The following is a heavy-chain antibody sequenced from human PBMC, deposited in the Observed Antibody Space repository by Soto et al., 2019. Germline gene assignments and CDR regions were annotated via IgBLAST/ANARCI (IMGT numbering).Heavy chain of an antibody. Sequence: SETLSITCTVSGGSISSGDYYWSWIRQPPGKGLEWIGYIYYSGSTYYNPSLKSRVTISVDTSKNQFSLKLSSVTAADTAVYYCARGYSNYGAFDYWGQGTLVTVSS. D-gene: IGHD4-4*01. CDR2: IYYSGST. J-gene: IGHJ4*02. CDR1: GGSISSGDYY. CDR3: ARGYSNYGAFDY. V-gene: IGHV4-30-4*01.